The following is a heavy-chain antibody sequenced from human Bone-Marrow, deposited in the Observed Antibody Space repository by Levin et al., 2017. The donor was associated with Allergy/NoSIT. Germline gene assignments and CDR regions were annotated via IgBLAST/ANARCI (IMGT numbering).Heavy chain of an antibody. CDR1: GGTFRSDA. J-gene: IGHJ5*02. CDR2: LITVYNTG. CDR3: ARQSPLGYNFGWGWFDP. D-gene: IGHD5-18*01. Sequence: SVKVSCKASGGTFRSDAVGWVRQTPGQGLEWMGTLITVYNTGNYAQKFLGRLTITVDAFKNTAYMELNGLRSEDTAVYYCARQSPLGYNFGWGWFDPWGQGTLITVSS. V-gene: IGHV1-69*13.